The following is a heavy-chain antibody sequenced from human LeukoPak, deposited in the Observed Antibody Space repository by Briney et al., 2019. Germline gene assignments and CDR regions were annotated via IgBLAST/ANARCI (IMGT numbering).Heavy chain of an antibody. J-gene: IGHJ4*02. CDR2: VSSSGGTT. Sequence: GGSLRLSCAASGSTFSSHAMSWVRQAPGKGLEWVSAVSSSGGTTSYAGSVKGRFTISRDNSKNTLYLQMNSLRAEDTAVYYCARGRWDLHYFDYWGQGTLVTVSS. CDR3: ARGRWDLHYFDY. V-gene: IGHV3-23*01. CDR1: GSTFSSHA. D-gene: IGHD1-26*01.